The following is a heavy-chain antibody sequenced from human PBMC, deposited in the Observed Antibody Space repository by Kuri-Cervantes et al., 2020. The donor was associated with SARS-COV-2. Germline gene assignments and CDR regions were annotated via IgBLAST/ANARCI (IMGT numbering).Heavy chain of an antibody. Sequence: SETLSLTCTVSGGSISSGGYYWSWIRQHPGKGLEWIGYIYYSGSTYYNPSLKSRVTISVDTSKNQFSLKLSSVTAADTAVYYCARPENVPRQKHKGPGIAAAAVTPAGYWGQGTLVTVSS. D-gene: IGHD6-13*01. V-gene: IGHV4-31*03. CDR3: ARPENVPRQKHKGPGIAAAAVTPAGY. J-gene: IGHJ4*02. CDR1: GGSISSGGYY. CDR2: IYYSGST.